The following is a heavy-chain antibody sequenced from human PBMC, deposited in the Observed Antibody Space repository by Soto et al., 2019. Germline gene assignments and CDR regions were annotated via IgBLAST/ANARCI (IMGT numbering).Heavy chain of an antibody. CDR1: GGSICSGDYY. J-gene: IGHJ4*02. CDR3: ARANSYGPTASDY. D-gene: IGHD5-18*01. V-gene: IGHV4-30-4*01. CDR2: IYYSGST. Sequence: SESLSLTCTFSGGSICSGDYYWCWIHQPPGKGLEWIGYIYYSGSTYYNPSLKSRVTISVDTSKNQFSLKLSSVTAADTAVYYCARANSYGPTASDYWGLGTLVTVSS.